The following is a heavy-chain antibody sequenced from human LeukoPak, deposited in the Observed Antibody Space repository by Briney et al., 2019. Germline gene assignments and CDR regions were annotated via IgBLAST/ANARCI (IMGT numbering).Heavy chain of an antibody. Sequence: PGGSLRLSCAASGSTFSHYGMHWVPQAPGKGLEWVALIWYDGSKSDYSESVKGRFPISRDNSKNTLSLQMNSLRRDHTAVYYCARDGINSSFWPFFESWGEGTLVTVSS. D-gene: IGHD2/OR15-2a*01. CDR1: GSTFSHYG. V-gene: IGHV3-33*01. CDR2: IWYDGSKS. CDR3: ARDGINSSFWPFFES. J-gene: IGHJ4*02.